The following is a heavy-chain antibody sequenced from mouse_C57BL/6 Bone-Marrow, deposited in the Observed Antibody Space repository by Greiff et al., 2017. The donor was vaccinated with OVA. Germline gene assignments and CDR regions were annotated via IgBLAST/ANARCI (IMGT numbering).Heavy chain of an antibody. Sequence: VQLQQSGPELVKPGASVKISCKASGYAFSSSWMNWVKQRPGKGLEWIGRIYPGDGDTNYNGKFKGKATLTADKSSSTAYMQLSSLTSEDSAVYFCARGGNYYGSSYAMDYWGQGTSVTVSS. D-gene: IGHD1-1*01. V-gene: IGHV1-82*01. CDR1: GYAFSSSW. CDR2: IYPGDGDT. J-gene: IGHJ4*01. CDR3: ARGGNYYGSSYAMDY.